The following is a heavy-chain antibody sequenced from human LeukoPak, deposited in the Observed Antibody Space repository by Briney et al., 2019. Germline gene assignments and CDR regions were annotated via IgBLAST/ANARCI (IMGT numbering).Heavy chain of an antibody. CDR1: GVNFNTAC. V-gene: IGHV3-15*01. Sequence: GGSLRLSCAASGVNFNTACMSWVRQVPEKGLEWIGHIKSKIYAGTTDYAAPVKGRFTISRDDSKNTVYLQMDSLRTEDIAIYYCTTDREWFDPWGQGTLVTVSS. J-gene: IGHJ5*02. CDR2: IKSKIYAGTT. CDR3: TTDREWFDP.